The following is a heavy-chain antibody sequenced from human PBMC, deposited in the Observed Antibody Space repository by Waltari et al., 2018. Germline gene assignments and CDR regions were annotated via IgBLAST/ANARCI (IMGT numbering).Heavy chain of an antibody. CDR2: ISEYGNYI. CDR1: GFPFSSYG. D-gene: IGHD1-26*01. CDR3: ARRGWEILRGFDY. Sequence: QVQLVESGGGVVQPGRSLRLSCAAPGFPFSSYGMHWVRQAPGKGVEWVAVISEYGNYIYYADSVKGRFTISRDNSKNTVFLQMNSLKSEDTAVYYCARRGWEILRGFDYWGQGTLVTVSS. V-gene: IGHV3-30*03. J-gene: IGHJ4*02.